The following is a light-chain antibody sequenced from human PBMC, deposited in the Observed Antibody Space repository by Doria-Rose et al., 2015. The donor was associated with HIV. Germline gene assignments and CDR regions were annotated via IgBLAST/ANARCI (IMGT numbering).Light chain of an antibody. CDR1: SSNIGAHFD. Sequence: QSVLTQPPSVSGAPGQRVTISCTGSSSNIGAHFDVHWYQQLPGPGSTLLIYGNNNRPSGVPDRFSGSKSGTSASLAITGLQAEDEADYYCQSYDSSLSGSIFGTGTKVTVL. CDR3: QSYDSSLSGSI. CDR2: GNN. J-gene: IGLJ1*01. V-gene: IGLV1-40*01.